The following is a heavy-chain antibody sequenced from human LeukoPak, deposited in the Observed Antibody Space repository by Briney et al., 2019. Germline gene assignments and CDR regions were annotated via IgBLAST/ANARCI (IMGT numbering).Heavy chain of an antibody. CDR3: ARFTIFGA. D-gene: IGHD3-3*01. CDR1: GFTVSSNY. Sequence: GGSLRLSCAASGFTVSSNYMSWVRQAPGKGLEWVSSISSSSSYIYYADSVKGRFTITRDNVKNALYLQMNSLRAEDTAVYYCARFTIFGAWGQGTLVTVSS. CDR2: ISSSSSYI. J-gene: IGHJ5*02. V-gene: IGHV3-21*01.